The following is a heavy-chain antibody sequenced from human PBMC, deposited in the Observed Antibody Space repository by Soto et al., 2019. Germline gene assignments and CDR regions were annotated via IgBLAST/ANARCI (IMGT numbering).Heavy chain of an antibody. CDR1: GGSFSGYY. J-gene: IGHJ6*02. CDR2: INHSGST. Sequence: SETLSLTCAVYGGSFSGYYWSWIRQPPGKGLEWIGEINHSGSTNYNPSLKSRATISVDTSKNQFSLKLSSVTAADTAVYYCARGVTIFGVVIMRRFYGMDVWGQGTTVTVSS. V-gene: IGHV4-34*01. CDR3: ARGVTIFGVVIMRRFYGMDV. D-gene: IGHD3-3*01.